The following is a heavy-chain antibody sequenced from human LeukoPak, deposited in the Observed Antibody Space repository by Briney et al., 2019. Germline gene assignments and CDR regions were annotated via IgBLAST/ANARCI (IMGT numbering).Heavy chain of an antibody. CDR3: ARDGLSCTSTSCYDY. J-gene: IGHJ4*02. V-gene: IGHV3-11*04. D-gene: IGHD2-2*01. Sequence: GGSLRLSCAASGFTVSFFYMSWVRQAPGKGLEWISYISSSSTIIYYADSVKGRFTISRDNAKNSLYLQMNSLRAEDTAVYYCARDGLSCTSTSCYDYWGQGTLVTVSS. CDR2: ISSSSTII. CDR1: GFTVSFFY.